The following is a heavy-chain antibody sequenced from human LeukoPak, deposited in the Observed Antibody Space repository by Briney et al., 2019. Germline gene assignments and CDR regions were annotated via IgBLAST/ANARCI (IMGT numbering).Heavy chain of an antibody. J-gene: IGHJ4*02. CDR1: GFTFSDYY. V-gene: IGHV3-11*01. CDR3: AKDRVGSGDGYFDY. Sequence: PGGSLRLSCAASGFTFSDYYMSWIRQAPGKGLEWVSYISSSGSTIYYADSVKGRFTISRDNSKNTLYLQMNSLRAEDTAVYYCAKDRVGSGDGYFDYWGQGTLVTVSS. D-gene: IGHD5-24*01. CDR2: ISSSGSTI.